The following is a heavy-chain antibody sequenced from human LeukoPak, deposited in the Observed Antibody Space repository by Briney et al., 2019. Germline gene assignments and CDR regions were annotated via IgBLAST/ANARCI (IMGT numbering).Heavy chain of an antibody. D-gene: IGHD3-22*01. J-gene: IGHJ4*02. Sequence: SETLSLTCTVTGGSISSYYWSWIRQPPGKGLEWIGSIYYSGSTNYNPSLKSRVTISVDTSKNQFSLKLSSVTAADTAVYYCARHYYDSSGYFYQDYWGQGTLVTVSS. V-gene: IGHV4-59*08. CDR1: GGSISSYY. CDR3: ARHYYDSSGYFYQDY. CDR2: IYYSGST.